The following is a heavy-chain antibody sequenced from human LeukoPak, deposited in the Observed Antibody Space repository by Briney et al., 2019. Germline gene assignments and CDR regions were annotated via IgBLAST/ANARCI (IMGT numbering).Heavy chain of an antibody. CDR2: ISYDGSNK. CDR1: GFTFSSYG. J-gene: IGHJ4*02. D-gene: IGHD6-19*01. CDR3: AKDASHSSGWYSYFDY. V-gene: IGHV3-30*18. Sequence: GGSLRLSCAASGFTFSSYGMHWVRQAPGKGLEWVAVISYDGSNKYYADSVKGRFTISRDNSKNTLYLQMNSLRAEDTAVYYCAKDASHSSGWYSYFDYWGQGTLVTVSS.